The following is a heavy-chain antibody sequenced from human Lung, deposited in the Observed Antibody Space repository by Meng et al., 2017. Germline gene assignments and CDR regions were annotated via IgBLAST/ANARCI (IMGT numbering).Heavy chain of an antibody. CDR2: VNPDGNDV. D-gene: IGHD1-1*01. CDR1: GFTFTNHW. V-gene: IGHV3-74*01. J-gene: IGHJ1*01. Sequence: GQLVESGGGLVQPGGSLRLSCAASGFTFTNHWMHWVRQVPGKGLVWVSRVNPDGNDVNYVDSAKGRFTISRDNAKDTVFLQMNNLSGDDTAVYYCTNDRLSEWGQGTLVTVSS. CDR3: TNDRLSE.